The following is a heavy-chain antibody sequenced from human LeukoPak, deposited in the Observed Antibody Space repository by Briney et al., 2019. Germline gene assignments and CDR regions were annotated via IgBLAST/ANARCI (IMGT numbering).Heavy chain of an antibody. J-gene: IGHJ5*02. D-gene: IGHD6-19*01. CDR2: LSGSGGST. CDR3: AKDPVSSSGWSNWFDP. V-gene: IGHV3-23*01. CDR1: GFTFSSYA. Sequence: GGSLRLSCAASGFTFSSYAMSWVRQAPGKGLEWVSALSGSGGSTYYADSVKGRFTISRDNSKNTLYLQMNSLRAEDTAVYYCAKDPVSSSGWSNWFDPWGQGTLVTVSS.